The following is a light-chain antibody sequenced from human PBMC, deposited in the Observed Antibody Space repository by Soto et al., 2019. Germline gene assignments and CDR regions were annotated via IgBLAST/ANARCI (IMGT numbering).Light chain of an antibody. Sequence: DIQLTQSPSSVSASVGDRVTITCRAGQGISSWLAWYQQKPGKXPKXXIYATSRLQSGVPSRFSGSGSGTDLTITISSLQPEDFATYFCQQTNSFPLTFGGGTKVDIK. CDR3: QQTNSFPLT. CDR2: ATS. V-gene: IGKV1D-12*01. CDR1: QGISSW. J-gene: IGKJ4*01.